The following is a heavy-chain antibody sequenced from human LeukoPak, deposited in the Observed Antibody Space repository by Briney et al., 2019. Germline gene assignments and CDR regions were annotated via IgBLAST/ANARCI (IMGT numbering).Heavy chain of an antibody. Sequence: QPGGSLRLSCAASGFTFSSYAMHWVRQAPGKGLEWVAVISYDGSNKYYADSVKGRFSISRDNSKNTLYLQMNSLRAEDTAVYYCARGLANWFDPWGQGTLVTVSS. J-gene: IGHJ5*02. CDR2: ISYDGSNK. CDR3: ARGLANWFDP. CDR1: GFTFSSYA. V-gene: IGHV3-30*04. D-gene: IGHD3-22*01.